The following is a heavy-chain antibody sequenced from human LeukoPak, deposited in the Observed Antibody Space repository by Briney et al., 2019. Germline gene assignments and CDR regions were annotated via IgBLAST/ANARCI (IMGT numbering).Heavy chain of an antibody. CDR3: ARDLGGDGFNLRNWFDP. J-gene: IGHJ5*02. D-gene: IGHD5-24*01. CDR2: IYYSGSR. Sequence: KPSETLSLTCTVSGGSINSADYYWSWIRQHPGKGLEWIGYIYYSGSRYYNPSLKSRVSISIDTSKNQFSLNLSSVTAADTAAYYCARDLGGDGFNLRNWFDPWGQGTLVTVSS. CDR1: GGSINSADYY. V-gene: IGHV4-31*03.